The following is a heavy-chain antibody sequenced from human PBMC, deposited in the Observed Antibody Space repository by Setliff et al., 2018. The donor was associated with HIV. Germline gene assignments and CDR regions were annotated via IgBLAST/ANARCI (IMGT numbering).Heavy chain of an antibody. J-gene: IGHJ4*02. CDR1: GFSLSVSGVG. V-gene: IGHV2-5*02. CDR2: IFWDDDK. D-gene: IGHD3-22*01. Sequence: SGPTLVNPTQTLTLTCTFSGFSLSVSGVGVGWIRQPPGKAPEWLALIFWDDDKRYSPSLKTRLTITKDSSKNQVVLTMTNMYPVDTATYYCAPVSGSGYYSYFDQWGQGTLVTVPQ. CDR3: APVSGSGYYSYFDQ.